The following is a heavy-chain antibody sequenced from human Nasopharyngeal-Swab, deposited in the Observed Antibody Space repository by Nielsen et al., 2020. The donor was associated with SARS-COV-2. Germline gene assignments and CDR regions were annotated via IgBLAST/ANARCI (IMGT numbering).Heavy chain of an antibody. CDR3: AKGWVSSSPPSFDY. CDR2: IYSGGSST. CDR1: GFTFSSYA. J-gene: IGHJ4*02. D-gene: IGHD6-6*01. Sequence: GESLKISCAASGFTFSSYAMSWVRQAPGKGLEWVSVIYSGGSSTYYAYSVKGRFTISRDNSKNTLYLQMNSLRAEDTAVYYCAKGWVSSSPPSFDYWGQGTLVTVSS. V-gene: IGHV3-23*03.